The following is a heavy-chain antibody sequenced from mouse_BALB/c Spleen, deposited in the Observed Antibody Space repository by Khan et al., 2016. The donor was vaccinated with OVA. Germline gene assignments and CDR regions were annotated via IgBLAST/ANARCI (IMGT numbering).Heavy chain of an antibody. Sequence: QVQLKESGPGLVAPSQSLSITCTVSGFSLTNYGVHWLRQPPGKGLEWLGVIWAGGRTNYNSALMSRLSISKDNSKGQVFLKMNSLQTDDTAMYYCATLYGNEPYWGQGTLVTVSA. CDR3: ATLYGNEPY. V-gene: IGHV2-9*02. CDR2: IWAGGRT. D-gene: IGHD2-1*01. J-gene: IGHJ3*01. CDR1: GFSLTNYG.